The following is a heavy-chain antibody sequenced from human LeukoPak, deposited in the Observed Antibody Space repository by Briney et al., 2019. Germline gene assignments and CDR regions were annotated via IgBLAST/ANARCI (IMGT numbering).Heavy chain of an antibody. CDR2: ITSRGEST. Sequence: GGSLRLSCAASGFTFSIYAMSWVRQAPGKGLQWVSSITSRGESTWYVDSVKGRFTITRDNSENTLYLQMHSLRAEDTAVYYCAKDRPNYYGSDGHYYRRDGDYWGRGTLVSVSS. V-gene: IGHV3-23*01. J-gene: IGHJ4*02. CDR3: AKDRPNYYGSDGHYYRRDGDY. CDR1: GFTFSIYA. D-gene: IGHD3-22*01.